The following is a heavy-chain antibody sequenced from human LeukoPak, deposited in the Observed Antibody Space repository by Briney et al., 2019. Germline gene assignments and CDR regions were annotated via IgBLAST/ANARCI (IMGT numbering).Heavy chain of an antibody. CDR1: GGSISSGDYY. V-gene: IGHV4-30-4*01. CDR3: ARALTGTTLDY. CDR2: IYYSGST. Sequence: PSQTLSLTCTDSGGSISSGDYYWSWIRQPPGKGLEWIGYIYYSGSTYYNPSLKSRVTISVDTSKNQFSLKLSSVTAADTAVYYCARALTGTTLDYWGQGTLVTVSS. D-gene: IGHD1-7*01. J-gene: IGHJ4*02.